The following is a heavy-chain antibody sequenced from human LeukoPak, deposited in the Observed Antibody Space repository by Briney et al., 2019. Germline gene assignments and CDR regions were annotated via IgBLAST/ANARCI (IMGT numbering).Heavy chain of an antibody. Sequence: GGSLRLSSAASGITVSRNHMSWVRQAPRRWLGWVSVIYRGGETYYVEYVKGRFTISRDNCKNTLYLQMNSLRDEDTAVYYCARDQCTSASCYSNWGQGNLVTVSS. D-gene: IGHD2-2*02. CDR3: ARDQCTSASCYSN. CDR1: GITVSRNH. CDR2: IYRGGET. J-gene: IGHJ1*01. V-gene: IGHV3-66*02.